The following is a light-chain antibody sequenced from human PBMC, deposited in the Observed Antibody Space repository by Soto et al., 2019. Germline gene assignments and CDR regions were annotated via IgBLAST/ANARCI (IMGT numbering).Light chain of an antibody. Sequence: DIQMTQSPSSLSASVGDRVTITCQASQDISNYLNWYQQKPGKAPKLLIYDASNLETGVPSRVSGSGSGTDFTLAISSLQPEDIATYYCQQYDQLPGFTFGPGTKVDIK. J-gene: IGKJ3*01. CDR2: DAS. V-gene: IGKV1-33*01. CDR1: QDISNY. CDR3: QQYDQLPGFT.